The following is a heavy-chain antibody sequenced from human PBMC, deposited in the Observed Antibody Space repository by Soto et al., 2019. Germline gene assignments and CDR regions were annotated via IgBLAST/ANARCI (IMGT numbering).Heavy chain of an antibody. V-gene: IGHV4-39*01. Sequence: QLQLQESGPGLVKPSETLSLTCTVSGGSISDDTYYWGWIRQPPGKGLEWIGSIYYSGTSSYNPSLERRVSMTVDTSKKQLSLRLRSVTATDTAVYYCARLHCTRPGCVPLDPWCNGTLVTVSS. CDR2: IYYSGTS. CDR3: ARLHCTRPGCVPLDP. CDR1: GGSISDDTYY. J-gene: IGHJ5*02. D-gene: IGHD2-2*01.